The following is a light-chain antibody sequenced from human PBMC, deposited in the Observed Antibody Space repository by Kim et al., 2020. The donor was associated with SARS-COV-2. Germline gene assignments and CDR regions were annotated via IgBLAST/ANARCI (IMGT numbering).Light chain of an antibody. V-gene: IGKV1-5*03. CDR2: KAS. Sequence: ASVGDRVTITWWASQSISRWLAWYQQKPGKAPNLLIYKASTLESGVPSRFSGSGSRTEFTLTISSLQPDDFATYYCQHYNSDSPISFGQGTKVEIK. CDR3: QHYNSDSPIS. CDR1: QSISRW. J-gene: IGKJ2*03.